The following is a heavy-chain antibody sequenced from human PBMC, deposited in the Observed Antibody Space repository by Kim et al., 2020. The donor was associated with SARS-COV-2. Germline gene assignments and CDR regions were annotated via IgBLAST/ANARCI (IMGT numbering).Heavy chain of an antibody. D-gene: IGHD1-26*01. CDR3: AREEWELLEYYFDY. CDR1: GFTFSSYA. Sequence: LSLTCAASGFTFSSYAMHWVRQAPGKGLEWVAVISYDGSNKYYADSVKGRFTISRDNSKNTLYLQMNSLRAEDTAVYYCAREEWELLEYYFDYWGQGTLVTVSS. V-gene: IGHV3-30-3*01. CDR2: ISYDGSNK. J-gene: IGHJ4*02.